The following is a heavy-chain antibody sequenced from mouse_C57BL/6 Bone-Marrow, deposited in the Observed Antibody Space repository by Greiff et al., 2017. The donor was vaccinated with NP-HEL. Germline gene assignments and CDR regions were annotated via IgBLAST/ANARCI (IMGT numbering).Heavy chain of an antibody. CDR3: ASPHYYGSSDWYCDV. CDR2: IDPSDSYT. J-gene: IGHJ1*03. Sequence: QVQLQQPGAELVMPGASVKLSCKASGYTFTSYWMHWVKQRPGQGLEWIGEIDPSDSYTNYNQKFKGKSTLTVDKSSSTAYMQLSSLTSEDSAVYYCASPHYYGSSDWYCDVWGTGTTVTVSS. V-gene: IGHV1-69*01. CDR1: GYTFTSYW. D-gene: IGHD1-1*01.